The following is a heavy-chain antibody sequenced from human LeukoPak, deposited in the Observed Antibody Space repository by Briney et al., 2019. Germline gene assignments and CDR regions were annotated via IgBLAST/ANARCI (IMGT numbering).Heavy chain of an antibody. CDR3: ARHPGKKYYQYYIDV. CDR1: GDSMSLYH. V-gene: IGHV4-4*09. Sequence: SETLSLTCSVSGDSMSLYHWSWLRQPPGKGLEWIGHIYSSGSTIYNPSLKSRVTISVDTSKNQFSLRLSSVTAADTAVYYCARHPGKKYYQYYIDVWGKGTTVTVSS. CDR2: IYSSGST. J-gene: IGHJ6*03.